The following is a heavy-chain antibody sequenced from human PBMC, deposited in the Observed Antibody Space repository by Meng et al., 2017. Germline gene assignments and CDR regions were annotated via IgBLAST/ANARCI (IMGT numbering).Heavy chain of an antibody. Sequence: GGSLRLSCAASGFTFSSYAMHWVRQAPGKGLEWVAVISYDGSNKYYADSVKGRFTISRDDSKNTAYLQMNSLKTEDTALYYCTIYTSGHIWGQGTMVTVSS. D-gene: IGHD6-19*01. CDR3: TIYTSGHI. V-gene: IGHV3-30*07. CDR2: ISYDGSNK. CDR1: GFTFSSYA. J-gene: IGHJ3*02.